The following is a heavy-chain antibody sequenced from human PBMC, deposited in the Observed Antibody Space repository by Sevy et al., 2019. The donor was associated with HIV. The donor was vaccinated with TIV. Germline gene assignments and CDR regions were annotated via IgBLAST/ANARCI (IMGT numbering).Heavy chain of an antibody. Sequence: ASVKVSCKASGYTFTGYYMHWVRQAPGQGLEWMGRSNPNSGGTNYAQKFQGRVTMTRDTSISTAYMELSRLRSDDTAVCYWARAGDNSALGWFDPWGQGTLVTVSS. D-gene: IGHD3-22*01. CDR2: SNPNSGGT. J-gene: IGHJ5*02. V-gene: IGHV1-2*06. CDR1: GYTFTGYY. CDR3: ARAGDNSALGWFDP.